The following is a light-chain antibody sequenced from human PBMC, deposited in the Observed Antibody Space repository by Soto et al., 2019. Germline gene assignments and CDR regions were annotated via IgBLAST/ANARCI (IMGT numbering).Light chain of an antibody. CDR1: QSVNSY. CDR3: QQRNSWPRT. V-gene: IGKV3-11*01. J-gene: IGKJ1*01. Sequence: ETVLTQSPGTLSLSPGERATLSCRASQSVNSYLAWYQQKPGQAPRLLIYDASNRATGVPVRFSGSGSGTDFTLTISSLEPEDFAVYYCQQRNSWPRTFGQGTKVEIK. CDR2: DAS.